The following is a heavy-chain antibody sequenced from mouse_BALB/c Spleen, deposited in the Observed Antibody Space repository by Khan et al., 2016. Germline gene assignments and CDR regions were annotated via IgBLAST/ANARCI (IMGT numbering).Heavy chain of an antibody. CDR2: INPGSNYT. D-gene: IGHD2-5*01. CDR1: GYTFTRFW. J-gene: IGHJ4*01. CDR3: ARWVYSKYLYQTMDY. Sequence: VQLQESGAELAKPGASVKMSCKASGYTFTRFWMHWVKQRPGQGLEWIGYINPGSNYTDYNQNFKDKATLTADKSSSTAYMLLSSLTSEDSAVYFCARWVYSKYLYQTMDYWGQGISVTVPS. V-gene: IGHV1-7*01.